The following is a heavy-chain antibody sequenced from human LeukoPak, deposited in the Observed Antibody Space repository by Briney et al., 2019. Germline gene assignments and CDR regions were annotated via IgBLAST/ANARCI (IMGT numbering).Heavy chain of an antibody. CDR2: ISYDGSNR. CDR3: AKETRGSYSDY. V-gene: IGHV3-30*02. J-gene: IGHJ4*02. Sequence: GGSLRLSGAASGFTFSSSGMHLVRQAPGKGLEWVAFISYDGSNRYYADSVKGRFTISRDNSKNTLYLQMNSLRAEDTAVYYCAKETRGSYSDYWGQGTLVTVSS. CDR1: GFTFSSSG. D-gene: IGHD5-12*01.